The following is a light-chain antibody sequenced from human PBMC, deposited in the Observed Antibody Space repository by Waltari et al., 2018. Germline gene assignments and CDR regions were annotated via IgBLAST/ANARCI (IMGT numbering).Light chain of an antibody. J-gene: IGKJ3*01. CDR3: VQAIAFPFT. CDR2: GGS. CDR1: QSLLHSNGNTY. V-gene: IGKV2-40*01. Sequence: DIVMTQTPLSLPITPGEPASISCRSSQSLLHSNGNTYLNWYLQKPGQSPQLLIYGGSNRASGVPDRFSGSGSGTDFTLKISKVEAEDVGVYYCVQAIAFPFTFGPGTKLDIK.